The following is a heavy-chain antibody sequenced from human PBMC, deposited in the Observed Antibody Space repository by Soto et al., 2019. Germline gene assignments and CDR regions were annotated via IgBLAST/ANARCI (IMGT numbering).Heavy chain of an antibody. CDR2: IYYSGST. D-gene: IGHD3-3*01. CDR3: ARWWSGSRQGFDP. Sequence: QVQLQESGPGLVKPSQTLSLTCTVSGGSISSGDYYWSWIRQHPGKGLEWIGYIYYSGSTYYNPSLRSPVTLSVDPSKNQFSLKLSSVTAADTAVYYCARWWSGSRQGFDPWGQGTLVTVSS. CDR1: GGSISSGDYY. J-gene: IGHJ5*02. V-gene: IGHV4-31*01.